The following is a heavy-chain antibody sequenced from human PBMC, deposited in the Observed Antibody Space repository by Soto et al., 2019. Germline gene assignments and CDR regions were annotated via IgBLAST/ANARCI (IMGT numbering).Heavy chain of an antibody. J-gene: IGHJ4*02. Sequence: SETLSLTCTVSDGSINSYYWSWIRQPPGEGLEWIGFIYYTGSTTYNPSLESRITISLDTSKNQFSLKLTSVTAADTAVYYCARVLSSGWYRIFDSWGQGTLVTVSS. V-gene: IGHV4-59*01. CDR1: DGSINSYY. CDR3: ARVLSSGWYRIFDS. D-gene: IGHD6-19*01. CDR2: IYYTGST.